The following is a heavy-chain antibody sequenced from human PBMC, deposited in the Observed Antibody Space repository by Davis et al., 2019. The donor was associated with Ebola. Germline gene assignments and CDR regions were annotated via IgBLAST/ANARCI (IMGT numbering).Heavy chain of an antibody. CDR1: GGALNSAFYY. CDR3: ASEATVAGTHFKWFDT. CDR2: ISKSGTT. D-gene: IGHD4-23*01. J-gene: IGHJ5*02. V-gene: IGHV4-61*09. Sequence: PSETLSLTCTVSGGALNSAFYYWSWIRQTAGKGLEWIGHISKSGTTNLNPSLRSRAIISLDISAGQFSLNFTSVTAADTAVYFCASEATVAGTHFKWFDTWGQGSLVTVSS.